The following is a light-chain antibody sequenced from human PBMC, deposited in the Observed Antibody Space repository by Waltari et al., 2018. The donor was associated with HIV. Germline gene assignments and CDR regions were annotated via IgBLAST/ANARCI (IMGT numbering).Light chain of an antibody. J-gene: IGKJ1*01. CDR2: GAS. Sequence: EIVLTQSPGTLSLSPGERATLSCRASQSVSDNYLAWYHQKPGQSPRLLIYGASSRATGIPDRFSGSVSGTDFSLTISRLEPEDFGVYYCQQSATCPWTFGQGTKVEIK. V-gene: IGKV3-20*01. CDR3: QQSATCPWT. CDR1: QSVSDNY.